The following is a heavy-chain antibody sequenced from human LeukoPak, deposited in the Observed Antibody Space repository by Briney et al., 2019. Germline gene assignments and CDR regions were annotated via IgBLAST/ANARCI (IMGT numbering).Heavy chain of an antibody. CDR1: GYIFTSYW. Sequence: GESLKISCKGSGYIFTSYWIGWVRQMPGKGLEWVGIIYPGDSDTRYSPSFQGQVTISADKPISTAYLQWSSLKASDTAMYYFARRWLGHGGWWFDPWGQGTLVTVSS. CDR2: IYPGDSDT. D-gene: IGHD6-19*01. CDR3: ARRWLGHGGWWFDP. V-gene: IGHV5-51*01. J-gene: IGHJ5*02.